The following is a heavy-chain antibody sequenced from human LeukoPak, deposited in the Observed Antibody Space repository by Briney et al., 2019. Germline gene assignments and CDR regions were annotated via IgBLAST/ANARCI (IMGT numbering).Heavy chain of an antibody. J-gene: IGHJ4*02. CDR2: ISGSGGST. V-gene: IGHV3-23*01. CDR3: ATYRQGLLPFES. Sequence: PGGSLRHSCAASGYTFSSDGISWVRQAPGKVLEWVSAISGSGGSTYYADSVKGRFTISRDNSKSTLSLQMNSLRAEDTAIYYCATYRQGLLPFESWGQGTLVTVSS. D-gene: IGHD3/OR15-3a*01. CDR1: GYTFSSDG.